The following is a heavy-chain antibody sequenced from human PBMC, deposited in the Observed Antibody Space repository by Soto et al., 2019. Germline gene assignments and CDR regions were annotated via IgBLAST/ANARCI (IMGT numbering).Heavy chain of an antibody. CDR2: IYYSGST. V-gene: IGHV4-31*03. CDR1: GGSISSGGYY. J-gene: IGHJ4*02. Sequence: QVQLQESGPGLVKPSQTLSLTCTVSGGSISSGGYYWSWIRQHPGKGLEWIGYIYYSGSTYYNPSLKSRVTIAVDRSKNQFSLKLSSVTAADTAVYYCARIALGLRLKLFDYWGQGTLVTVSS. D-gene: IGHD5-12*01. CDR3: ARIALGLRLKLFDY.